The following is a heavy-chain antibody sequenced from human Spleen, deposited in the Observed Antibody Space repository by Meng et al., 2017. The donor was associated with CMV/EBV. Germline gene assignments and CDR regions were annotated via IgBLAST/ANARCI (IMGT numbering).Heavy chain of an antibody. D-gene: IGHD3/OR15-3a*01. CDR3: ARDGLGNYYYGY. CDR2: INPSSGST. Sequence: QVQLVQSGAEVKKPGAAGKVSCKASGYTFTSYYMHWVRQAPGQGLEWMGIINPSSGSTSYAQKFQVRVSMTRDTSTSTVYMELSSLRSEDTAVYYCARDGLGNYYYGYWGQGTLVTVSS. V-gene: IGHV1-46*01. J-gene: IGHJ4*02. CDR1: GYTFTSYY.